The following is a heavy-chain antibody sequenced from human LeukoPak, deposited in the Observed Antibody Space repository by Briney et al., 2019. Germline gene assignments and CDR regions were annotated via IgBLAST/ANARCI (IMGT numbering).Heavy chain of an antibody. CDR2: ISGSGGDI. CDR3: VEDVVVIVAAKPGI. J-gene: IGHJ4*02. Sequence: GGSLRLSCAAPGFTFSNYAMSWVRQAPGRGLEWVSSISGSGGDIYYAGAVKGRFTISRDNSKNTLYLQMNSLRVDDTAVYYCVEDVVVIVAAKPGIWGQGTLVTVSS. CDR1: GFTFSNYA. V-gene: IGHV3-23*01. D-gene: IGHD2-15*01.